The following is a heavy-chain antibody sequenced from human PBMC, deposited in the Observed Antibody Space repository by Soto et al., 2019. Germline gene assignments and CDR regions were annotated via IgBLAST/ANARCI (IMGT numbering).Heavy chain of an antibody. CDR2: VSYDGDNE. CDR1: GFTFSNYA. Sequence: TGGSLRFSCVASGFTFSNYAMHWVRQAPGKGLEWVAIVSYDGDNEYYADSVRGRFFISRDNSKNTLYLQMNSLRAEDTAVYYCAKEQKDSSTWSELNYWGQGTLVTVSS. CDR3: AKEQKDSSTWSELNY. V-gene: IGHV3-30*18. D-gene: IGHD6-13*01. J-gene: IGHJ4*02.